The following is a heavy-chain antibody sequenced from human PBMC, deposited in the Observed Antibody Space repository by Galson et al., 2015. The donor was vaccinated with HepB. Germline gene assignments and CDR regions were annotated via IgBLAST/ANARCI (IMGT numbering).Heavy chain of an antibody. CDR1: GFDFSIYG. V-gene: IGHV3-33*01. CDR3: AREMKGRWYHIEY. Sequence: SLRLSCEASGFDFSIYGMHWVRQAPGKGLEWMAVIWFDGSNEDYVDSVKGRFTIYRDNSQKTPYLQMNSLRAEDTAVYYCAREMKGRWYHIEYWGQGALVTVSS. CDR2: IWFDGSNE. D-gene: IGHD2-2*01. J-gene: IGHJ4*02.